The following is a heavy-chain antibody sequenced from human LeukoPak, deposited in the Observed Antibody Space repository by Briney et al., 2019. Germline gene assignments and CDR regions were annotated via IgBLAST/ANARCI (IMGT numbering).Heavy chain of an antibody. J-gene: IGHJ3*02. CDR3: ARLSMIDTFDI. CDR1: GYSFMTYW. Sequence: GESLKISCKGSGYSFMTYWIGWVRQMPGKGLEWMAIIYPGDSDTKYSPSFQDQVTISADKSINTAYLHWRSLKASDTAMYYCARLSMIDTFDIWGLGAVVTVSS. D-gene: IGHD3-22*01. V-gene: IGHV5-51*01. CDR2: IYPGDSDT.